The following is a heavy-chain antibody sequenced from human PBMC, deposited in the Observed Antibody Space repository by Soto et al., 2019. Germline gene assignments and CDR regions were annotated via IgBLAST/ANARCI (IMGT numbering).Heavy chain of an antibody. CDR2: ISSSGSTI. V-gene: IGHV3-11*01. Sequence: GGSLRLSCAASGFTFSDYYMSWIRQAPGKGLEWVSYISSSGSTIYYADSVKGRFTISRDNAKNSLYLQMNSLRAEDTAVYYCARDYYRDYGELYCPISDTIGTWSIWGQGTMVPVSS. CDR1: GFTFSDYY. J-gene: IGHJ3*02. CDR3: ARDYYRDYGELYCPISDTIGTWSI. D-gene: IGHD4-17*01.